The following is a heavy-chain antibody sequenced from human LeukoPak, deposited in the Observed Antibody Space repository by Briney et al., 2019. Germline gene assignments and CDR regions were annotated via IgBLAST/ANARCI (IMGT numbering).Heavy chain of an antibody. CDR2: INHSGST. J-gene: IGHJ4*02. V-gene: IGHV4-34*01. Sequence: PSETLSLTCAVYGGSFSGYYWSWIRQPPGKGLEWIGEINHSGSTNYNPSLKSRVTISVDTSKNQFPLKLSSVTAADTAVYYCARREAAADHFDYWGQGTLVTVSS. CDR3: ARREAAADHFDY. CDR1: GGSFSGYY. D-gene: IGHD6-13*01.